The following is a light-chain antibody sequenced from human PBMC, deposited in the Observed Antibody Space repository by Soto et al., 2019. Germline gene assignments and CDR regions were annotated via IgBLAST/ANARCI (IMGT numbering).Light chain of an antibody. CDR3: QQYNSWPIT. V-gene: IGKV3D-15*01. Sequence: EIVLTQSPATLSLSPGERATLSCRASQSVSSNLAWYQQKPGQAPRLLIYGASTRATGIPARFSGSGSGTEFTLTITGLQSEDFAVYYCQQYNSWPITFGQGTRLEI. CDR2: GAS. CDR1: QSVSSN. J-gene: IGKJ5*01.